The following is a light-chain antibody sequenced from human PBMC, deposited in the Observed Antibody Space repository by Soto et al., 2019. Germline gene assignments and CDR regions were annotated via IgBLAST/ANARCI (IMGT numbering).Light chain of an antibody. V-gene: IGKV3-20*01. Sequence: ELVLTQSPGTLSLSPGARATLSCRASQSVSSSYLAWYQQKPGQAPRLLIYGASSRATGIPDRFSGSGSGTDLTLTLSRLEPEDAAVYFGQQYTGPPTTFGQGTRLEIK. CDR3: QQYTGPPTT. J-gene: IGKJ5*01. CDR2: GAS. CDR1: QSVSSSY.